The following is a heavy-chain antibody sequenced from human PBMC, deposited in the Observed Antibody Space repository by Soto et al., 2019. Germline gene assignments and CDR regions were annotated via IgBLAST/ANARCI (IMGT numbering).Heavy chain of an antibody. CDR3: AKRTVGWYFDL. Sequence: EVQLLESGGGLVQPGGSLRLSCAASGFTFSSYAMNWFRQAPGRGLEWVSVISGSGGSTSYADAVKGRFTISRDNSKNTLYLQMNSLRAEDTAVYYCAKRTVGWYFDLWGRGTLVTVSS. D-gene: IGHD4-17*01. CDR1: GFTFSSYA. J-gene: IGHJ2*01. CDR2: ISGSGGST. V-gene: IGHV3-23*01.